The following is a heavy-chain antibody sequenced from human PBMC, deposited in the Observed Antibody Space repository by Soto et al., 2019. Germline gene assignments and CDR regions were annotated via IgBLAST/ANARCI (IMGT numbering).Heavy chain of an antibody. D-gene: IGHD3-16*01. Sequence: SETLSLTCAVYGGSFSGYYWSWIRQPPGKGLEWIGEINHSGSTNYNPSLKSRVTISVDTSKNQFSLKLSSVTAADTAVYYCARHGTYYDYIWGSYTIDYWGQGTLVTVSS. CDR3: ARHGTYYDYIWGSYTIDY. V-gene: IGHV4-34*01. CDR2: INHSGST. J-gene: IGHJ4*02. CDR1: GGSFSGYY.